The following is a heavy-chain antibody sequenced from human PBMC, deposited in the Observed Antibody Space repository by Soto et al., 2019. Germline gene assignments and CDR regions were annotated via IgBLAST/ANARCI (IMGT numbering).Heavy chain of an antibody. Sequence: PXETLSLSCTVSGGSIKNGYFFWGWIRQPPGKGLEWLGSVHISGCTYYNSSLNGRVTISLATSNNHFSLNLISVTAADTAVYLCSSTVVGAPRHSGFASWGQRTLVTVSS. D-gene: IGHD2-2*01. CDR2: VHISGCT. J-gene: IGHJ4*02. V-gene: IGHV4-39*02. CDR1: GGSIKNGYFF. CDR3: SSTVVGAPRHSGFAS.